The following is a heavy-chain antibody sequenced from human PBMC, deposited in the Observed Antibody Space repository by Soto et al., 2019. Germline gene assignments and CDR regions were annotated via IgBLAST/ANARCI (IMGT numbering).Heavy chain of an antibody. Sequence: QVTLKESGPVLVKPTETLTLTCTVSGFPLSNNRLGVNWIRQPPGKALEWLAHIFSNDEKSYSTSLKSRLTITNAITKSHVVLTMTNMDPVDTATYYCVNHYFDWWGPGIQVTVSS. CDR2: IFSNDEK. CDR1: GFPLSNNRLG. V-gene: IGHV2-26*01. CDR3: VNHYFDW. J-gene: IGHJ4*02.